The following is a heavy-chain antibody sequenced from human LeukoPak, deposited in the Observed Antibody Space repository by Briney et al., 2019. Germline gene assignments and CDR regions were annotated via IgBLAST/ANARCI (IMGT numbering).Heavy chain of an antibody. V-gene: IGHV4-39*07. CDR3: ARDRQFAAFDI. CDR2: IYYSGST. Sequence: KPSETLSLTCTVSGGSISSSSYYWGWIRQPPGKGLEWIGSIYYSGSTYYNPSLKSRVTISVDTSKNQFSLKLSSVTAADTAVYYCARDRQFAAFDIWGQGTMVTVSS. D-gene: IGHD3-16*01. J-gene: IGHJ3*02. CDR1: GGSISSSSYY.